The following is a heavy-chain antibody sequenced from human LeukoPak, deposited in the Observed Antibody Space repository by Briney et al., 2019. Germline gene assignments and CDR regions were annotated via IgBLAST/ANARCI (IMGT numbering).Heavy chain of an antibody. CDR3: ARDPAVDY. Sequence: PGGSLRLSCAASGFTFTSYSMNWVREAPGTGLGWGSTISSSSSYIYYADSVKGRFTISRDNAKNSLYLQMNSLRAEDTAVYYCARDPAVDYWGQGTLVTVSS. CDR2: ISSSSSYI. J-gene: IGHJ4*02. CDR1: GFTFTSYS. D-gene: IGHD2-15*01. V-gene: IGHV3-21*01.